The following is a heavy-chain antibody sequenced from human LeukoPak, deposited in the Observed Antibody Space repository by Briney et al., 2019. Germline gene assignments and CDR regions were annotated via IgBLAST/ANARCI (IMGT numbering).Heavy chain of an antibody. CDR1: GFTVSSNY. CDR3: AKALAAGTGAWFDP. D-gene: IGHD6-13*01. V-gene: IGHV3-53*01. J-gene: IGHJ5*02. CDR2: IYSGGST. Sequence: GGSLRLSCAASGFTVSSNYMSWVRQAPGKGLEWVSVIYSGGSTYYADSVKGRFTISRDNSKNTLYLQMNSLRAEDTAVYYCAKALAAGTGAWFDPWGQGTLVTVSS.